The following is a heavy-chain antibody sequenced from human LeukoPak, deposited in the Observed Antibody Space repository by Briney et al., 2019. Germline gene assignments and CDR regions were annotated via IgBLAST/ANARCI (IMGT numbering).Heavy chain of an antibody. V-gene: IGHV3-23*01. CDR2: ISNNGGYT. D-gene: IGHD2-15*01. Sequence: GGSLRLSCAASGFTFSSSAMSWVRQAPGKGLEWVSAISNNGGYTYYADSVQGRFTISRDNSKSTLCLQMNSLRAEDTAVYYCEKKLGYCSVGSCYSPYWGRGPLATVSS. CDR3: EKKLGYCSVGSCYSPY. CDR1: GFTFSSSA. J-gene: IGHJ4*02.